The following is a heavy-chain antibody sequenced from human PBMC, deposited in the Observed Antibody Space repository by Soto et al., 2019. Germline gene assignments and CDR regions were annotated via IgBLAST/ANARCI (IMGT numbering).Heavy chain of an antibody. D-gene: IGHD7-27*01. J-gene: IGHJ4*02. CDR2: ISYDGSNK. V-gene: IGHV3-30*04. Sequence: GGSLRLSCAASGFTFSSYAMHWVRQAPGKGLEWVAVISYDGSNKYYADSVKGRFTISRDNSKNTLYLQMNSLRAEDTAVYYCAKDRWLSGGFDYWGQGTLVTVSS. CDR1: GFTFSSYA. CDR3: AKDRWLSGGFDY.